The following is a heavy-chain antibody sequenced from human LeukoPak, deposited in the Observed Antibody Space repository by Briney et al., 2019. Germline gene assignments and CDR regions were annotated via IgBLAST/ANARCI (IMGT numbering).Heavy chain of an antibody. V-gene: IGHV3-30*02. CDR1: GFTFSSYG. Sequence: GGSLRLSCAASGFTFSSYGMHWVRQAPGKGLEWVAFIRYDGSNKYYADSVKGRFTISRDNSKNTLYPQMNSLRAEDTAVYYCAKDSQLELRNYYYYYMDVWGKGTTVTVSS. D-gene: IGHD1-1*01. CDR2: IRYDGSNK. J-gene: IGHJ6*03. CDR3: AKDSQLELRNYYYYYMDV.